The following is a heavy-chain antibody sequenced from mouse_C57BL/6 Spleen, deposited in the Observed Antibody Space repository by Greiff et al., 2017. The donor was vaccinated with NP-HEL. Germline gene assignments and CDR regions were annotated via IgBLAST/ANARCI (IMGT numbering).Heavy chain of an antibody. Sequence: EVKLQESGPGLVKPSQSLSLTCSVTGYSITSGYYWNWIRQFPGNKLEWMGYISYDGSNNYNPSLKNRISITRDTSKNQFFLKLNSVTTEDTATYYCASLLSRGYFDVWGTGTTVTVSS. D-gene: IGHD1-1*01. CDR2: ISYDGSN. V-gene: IGHV3-6*01. CDR3: ASLLSRGYFDV. CDR1: GYSITSGYY. J-gene: IGHJ1*03.